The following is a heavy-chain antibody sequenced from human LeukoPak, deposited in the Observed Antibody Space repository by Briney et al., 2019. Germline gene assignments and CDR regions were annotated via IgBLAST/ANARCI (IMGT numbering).Heavy chain of an antibody. CDR3: ARDTKN. V-gene: IGHV4-61*02. J-gene: IGHJ4*02. Sequence: SETLSLTCTVSGGSISSSSYYWSWIRQPAGKGLEWIGRIYTSGSTNYNPSLKSRVTISVDTSKNQFSLNMNSVTAADTAVYYCARDTKNWGQGTLVTVSS. CDR1: GGSISSSSYY. CDR2: IYTSGST.